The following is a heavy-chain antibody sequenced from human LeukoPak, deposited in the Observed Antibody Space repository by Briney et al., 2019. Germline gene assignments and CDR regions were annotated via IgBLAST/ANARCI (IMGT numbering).Heavy chain of an antibody. J-gene: IGHJ4*02. D-gene: IGHD1-14*01. CDR2: ISGSGSRT. CDR1: GFTFSDYA. Sequence: GGSLRLSCAASGFTFSDYAMTWVRQAPGTGLEWVSSISGSGSRTYYTESVKGRFTISRDNSKNTLYLQMNSLRADETAIYYCASRPRADIGPLDFWGQGTLVTVSS. CDR3: ASRPRADIGPLDF. V-gene: IGHV3-23*01.